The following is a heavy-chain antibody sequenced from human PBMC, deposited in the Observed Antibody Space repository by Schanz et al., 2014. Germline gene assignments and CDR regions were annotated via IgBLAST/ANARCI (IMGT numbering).Heavy chain of an antibody. D-gene: IGHD3-22*01. CDR3: AKSYDTSGYSGFDY. V-gene: IGHV3-23*04. Sequence: EVQLVESGGGLVQPGGSLRLSCAASGFTVSNNYMSWVRQAPGKGLEWVSAISGSGGDTYYADSVKGRFTISRDNSKNTLYLQMNSLRTEDTAVYFCAKSYDTSGYSGFDYWGQGTLVTVSS. J-gene: IGHJ4*02. CDR1: GFTVSNNY. CDR2: ISGSGGDT.